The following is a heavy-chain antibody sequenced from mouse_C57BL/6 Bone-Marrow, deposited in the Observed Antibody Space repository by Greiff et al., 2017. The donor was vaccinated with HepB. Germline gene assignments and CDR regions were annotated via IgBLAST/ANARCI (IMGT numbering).Heavy chain of an antibody. J-gene: IGHJ2*01. CDR2: INPGSGGT. CDR1: GYAFTNYL. CDR3: ARERGITPVVARDYFDY. V-gene: IGHV1-54*01. D-gene: IGHD1-1*01. Sequence: QVQLKQSGAELVRPGTSVKVSCKASGYAFTNYLIEWVKQRPGQGLEWIGVINPGSGGTNYNEKFKGKATLTADKSSSTAYMQLSSMTSEDSAVYFCARERGITPVVARDYFDYGGQGTTLTVSS.